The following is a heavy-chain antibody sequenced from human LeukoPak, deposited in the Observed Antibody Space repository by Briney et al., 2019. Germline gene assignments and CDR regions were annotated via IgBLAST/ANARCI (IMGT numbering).Heavy chain of an antibody. V-gene: IGHV1-2*04. CDR3: AREQWGSYRPWYFDY. CDR2: INPNSGGT. Sequence: ASVKVSCKASGYTFTGYYMHWVRQAPGQGLEWMGWINPNSGGTNYAQKFQGWVTMTRDTSISTAYMELSRLRSDDTAVYYCAREQWGSYRPWYFDYWGQGTPVTVSS. D-gene: IGHD3-16*02. CDR1: GYTFTGYY. J-gene: IGHJ4*02.